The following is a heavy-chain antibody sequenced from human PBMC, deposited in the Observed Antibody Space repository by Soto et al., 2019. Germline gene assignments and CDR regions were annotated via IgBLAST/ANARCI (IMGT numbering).Heavy chain of an antibody. J-gene: IGHJ6*02. CDR3: ARQTVDIVVVPAAKTDYYGMDV. Sequence: SVKVSCKASGGTFSSYAISWVRQAPGQGLEWMGGIIPIFGTANYAQKFQGRVTITADESTSTAYMELSSLRSEDTAVYYCARQTVDIVVVPAAKTDYYGMDVRGQGTTVTVSS. CDR1: GGTFSSYA. V-gene: IGHV1-69*13. D-gene: IGHD2-2*01. CDR2: IIPIFGTA.